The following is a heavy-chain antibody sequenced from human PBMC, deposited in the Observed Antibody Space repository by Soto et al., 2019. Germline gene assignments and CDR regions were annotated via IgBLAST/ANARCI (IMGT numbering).Heavy chain of an antibody. CDR2: ISGSGSFT. CDR3: ARSSGWRQVVGYKYGLDV. J-gene: IGHJ6*02. CDR1: GFTVCDHY. V-gene: IGHV3-11*06. D-gene: IGHD5-18*01. Sequence: QEYLVESGGGLVKPGGSLRLSCALSGFTVCDHYLTWIRQAPGRGLEWIAYISGSGSFTNYADSVKGRFFISRDIAQNSMYLQINSLRAEDTAVYYCARSSGWRQVVGYKYGLDVWGQGTAVTVSS.